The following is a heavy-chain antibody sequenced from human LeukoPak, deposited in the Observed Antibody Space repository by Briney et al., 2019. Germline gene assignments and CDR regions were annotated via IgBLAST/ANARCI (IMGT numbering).Heavy chain of an antibody. CDR1: GGSISSYY. CDR2: IYYSGST. CDR3: ARDRYYYGSGSYSTDWYFDL. J-gene: IGHJ2*01. V-gene: IGHV4-59*01. D-gene: IGHD3-10*01. Sequence: KPSETLSLTCTVSGGSISSYYWSWIRQPPGKGLEWIGYIYYSGSTNYNPSLKSRVTLSVDTSKNQFSLKLSSVTAADTAVYYCARDRYYYGSGSYSTDWYFDLWGRGTLVTVSS.